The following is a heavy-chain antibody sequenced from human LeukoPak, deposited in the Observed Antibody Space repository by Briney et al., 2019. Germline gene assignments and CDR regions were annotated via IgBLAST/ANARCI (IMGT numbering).Heavy chain of an antibody. CDR2: IYHSGST. J-gene: IGHJ5*02. V-gene: IGHV4-38-2*01. D-gene: IGHD4-11*01. CDR3: ARSNYRWFDP. CDR1: GYSLSSGYY. Sequence: PSETLSLTCAVSGYSLSSGYYWGWIRQPPGKGLEWIGSIYHSGSTYYNPSLKSRVTISVDASKNQFSLKLSSVTAADTAVYYCARSNYRWFDPWGQGTLVTVSS.